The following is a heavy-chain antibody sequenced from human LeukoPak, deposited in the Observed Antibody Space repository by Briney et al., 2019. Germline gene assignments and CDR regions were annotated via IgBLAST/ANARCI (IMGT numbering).Heavy chain of an antibody. V-gene: IGHV3-20*04. J-gene: IGHJ4*02. CDR3: ARARLNYYDSSGKSYYFDY. D-gene: IGHD3-22*01. CDR2: INWNGGNT. Sequence: GRTLRLSCAASGFTFDDYGMSWVRQAPGKGLEWVSDINWNGGNTGYTDSVKGRFAISRDNAKNSLYLQMNSLRAEDTALYYCARARLNYYDSSGKSYYFDYWGQGTLVTVSS. CDR1: GFTFDDYG.